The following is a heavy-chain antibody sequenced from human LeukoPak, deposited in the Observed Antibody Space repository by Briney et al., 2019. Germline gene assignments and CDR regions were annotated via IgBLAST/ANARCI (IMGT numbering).Heavy chain of an antibody. CDR2: ISYSGTT. V-gene: IGHV4-39*01. Sequence: SETLSLTCTVSGGSMSSTSYYGGWIRQPPGKGLEWIGSISYSGTTYYNPSLKSRVTISVDTSKNQFSLKVSSVTAADTAVYYCARHNEPDSAGYYRPFHYWGQGTLVTVSS. J-gene: IGHJ4*02. CDR3: ARHNEPDSAGYYRPFHY. D-gene: IGHD3-22*01. CDR1: GGSMSSTSYY.